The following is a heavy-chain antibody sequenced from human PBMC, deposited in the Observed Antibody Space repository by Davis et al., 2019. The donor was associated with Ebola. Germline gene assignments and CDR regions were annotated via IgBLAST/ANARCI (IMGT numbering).Heavy chain of an antibody. CDR1: GFTFSTYA. CDR2: ISSDGSNK. Sequence: PGGSLRLSCAASGFTFSTYAMHWVRQAPGKGLEWVALISSDGSNKYYGDSVKGRFAISREDSLHTLYLEMNSLRPEDTAVYYCAKVEGMGEFSPYYGMDVWGQGTTVTVSS. CDR3: AKVEGMGEFSPYYGMDV. D-gene: IGHD3-16*01. V-gene: IGHV3-30*18. J-gene: IGHJ6*02.